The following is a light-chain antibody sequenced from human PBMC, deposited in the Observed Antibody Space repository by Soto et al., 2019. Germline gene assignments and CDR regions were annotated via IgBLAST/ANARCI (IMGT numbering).Light chain of an antibody. J-gene: IGLJ3*02. CDR3: CSYAGSTTWV. CDR1: SSDIGSDKL. Sequence: QSALTQPASVSGAPGQSIPISCTGTSSDIGSDKLVSWYQQHPGRAPKIIIYEAFKRPSGVSNRFSGSRSGNTASLTISGLRGEDEADYYCCSYAGSTTWVFGGGTMLTVL. V-gene: IGLV2-23*01. CDR2: EAF.